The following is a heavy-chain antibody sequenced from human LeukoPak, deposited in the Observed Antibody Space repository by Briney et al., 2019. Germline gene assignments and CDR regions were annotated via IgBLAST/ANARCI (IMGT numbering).Heavy chain of an antibody. V-gene: IGHV3-64*02. Sequence: GGSLRLSCAASGFTFSSYIMHWVRQAPEKGLEYVSAISTSGDSTYYADSVRGRFTISRDNSKNTLYLQMGSLRAEDMALYYCARRGVVSTPTSHYFDYWGQGTLVTVSS. CDR1: GFTFSSYI. CDR2: ISTSGDST. D-gene: IGHD5/OR15-5a*01. CDR3: ARRGVVSTPTSHYFDY. J-gene: IGHJ4*02.